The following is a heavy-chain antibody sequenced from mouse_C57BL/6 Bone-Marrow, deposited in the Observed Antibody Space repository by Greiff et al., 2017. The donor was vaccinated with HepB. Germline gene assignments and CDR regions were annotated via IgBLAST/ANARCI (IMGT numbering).Heavy chain of an antibody. CDR3: TDLPGFAY. CDR2: IDPENGDT. Sequence: EVQVVESGAELVRPGASVKLSCTASGFNIKDDYMHWVKQRPEQGLEWIGWIDPENGDTEYASKFQGKATITADTSSNTAYLQLSSLTSEDTAVYYCTDLPGFAYWGQGTLVTVSA. V-gene: IGHV14-4*01. CDR1: GFNIKDDY. J-gene: IGHJ3*01.